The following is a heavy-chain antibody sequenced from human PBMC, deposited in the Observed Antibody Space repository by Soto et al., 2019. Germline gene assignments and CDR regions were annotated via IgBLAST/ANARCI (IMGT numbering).Heavy chain of an antibody. CDR1: GGSISSYY. J-gene: IGHJ4*02. CDR2: IYYSGST. CDR3: ARDRDCSGGSCYSGFDY. D-gene: IGHD2-15*01. Sequence: SETLSLTCTVSGGSISSYYWSWNRQPPGKGLEWIGYIYYSGSTNYNPSLKSRVTISVDTSKNQFSLKLSSVTAADTAVYYCARDRDCSGGSCYSGFDYWGQGTLVTVSS. V-gene: IGHV4-59*01.